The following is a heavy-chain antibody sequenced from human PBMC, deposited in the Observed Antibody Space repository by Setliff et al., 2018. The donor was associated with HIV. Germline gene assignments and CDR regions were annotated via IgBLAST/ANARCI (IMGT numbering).Heavy chain of an antibody. CDR2: IYTSGST. J-gene: IGHJ4*02. Sequence: KPSETLSLTCTVSGGSISSSSYYWGWIRQPPGKGLEWIGRIYTSGSTDYNPSLKSRVAISVDTSKNHFSLNLTSVTAADTAIYFCARVGGKGYSNFLDSWGQGLLVTVSS. V-gene: IGHV4-39*02. D-gene: IGHD2-15*01. CDR1: GGSISSSSYY. CDR3: ARVGGKGYSNFLDS.